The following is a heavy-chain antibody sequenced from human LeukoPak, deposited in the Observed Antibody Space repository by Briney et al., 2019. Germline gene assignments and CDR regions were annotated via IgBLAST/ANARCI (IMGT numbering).Heavy chain of an antibody. CDR1: GFTFSSYG. Sequence: QAGGSLRLSCAASGFTFSSYGMHWVRQAPGKRLGWVAFIRYDGSNKYYADSVKGRFTISRDNSKNTLYLQMNSLRAEDTAVYYCAKDQRLYCSSTSCYGNYFDYWGQGTLVTVSS. CDR2: IRYDGSNK. J-gene: IGHJ4*02. D-gene: IGHD2-2*01. V-gene: IGHV3-30*02. CDR3: AKDQRLYCSSTSCYGNYFDY.